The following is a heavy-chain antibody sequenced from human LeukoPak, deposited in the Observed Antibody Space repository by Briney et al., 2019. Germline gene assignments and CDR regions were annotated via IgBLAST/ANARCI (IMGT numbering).Heavy chain of an antibody. Sequence: TGGSLRLSCAASGFTFSNYWMSWVRQAPGKRLEWVANIKEDGSEKYYEDSVKGRFTISRDNAKNLVYLQMNRLRDEDTAVYCCTRDNRYYYWGQGTVVTVSS. V-gene: IGHV3-7*01. CDR1: GFTFSNYW. CDR3: TRDNRYYY. D-gene: IGHD2-21*01. CDR2: IKEDGSEK. J-gene: IGHJ4*02.